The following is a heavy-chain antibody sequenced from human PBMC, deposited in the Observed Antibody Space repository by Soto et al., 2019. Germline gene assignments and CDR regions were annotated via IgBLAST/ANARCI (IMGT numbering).Heavy chain of an antibody. CDR2: INHSGST. Sequence: KTSETLSLTCTVSGGSVSSGSYYWSWIRQPPGKGLEWIGEINHSGSTNYNPSLKSRVTISVDTSKNQFSLKLSSVTAADTAVYYCANVVPAAKGYYYYGMDVWGQGTTVTVSS. V-gene: IGHV4-39*07. CDR3: ANVVPAAKGYYYYGMDV. CDR1: GGSVSSGSYY. D-gene: IGHD2-2*01. J-gene: IGHJ6*02.